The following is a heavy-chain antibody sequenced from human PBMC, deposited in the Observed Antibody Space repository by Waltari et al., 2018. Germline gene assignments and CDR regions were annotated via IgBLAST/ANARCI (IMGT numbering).Heavy chain of an antibody. CDR3: ARDWEGDRPNFDY. D-gene: IGHD1-26*01. J-gene: IGHJ4*02. CDR1: GFTFNTFW. V-gene: IGHV3-7*04. Sequence: EVQLVESGGGLVQPGGSLRLSRVASGFTFNTFWMSWVRQAPGKGLEWVTDIKQDGSDTYYADSVKGRFTVSRDNAKNSLYLQMNSLRVEDTAVYYCARDWEGDRPNFDYWGQGTLVTVSS. CDR2: IKQDGSDT.